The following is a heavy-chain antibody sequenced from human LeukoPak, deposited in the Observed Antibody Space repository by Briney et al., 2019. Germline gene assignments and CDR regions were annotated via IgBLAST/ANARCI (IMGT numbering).Heavy chain of an antibody. CDR3: ARDLGRGSIAARSAYYYYMDV. V-gene: IGHV1-46*01. Sequence: GASVTVSCKASGYTFTSYYMHWVRQAPGQGLEWMGIINPSGGSTSYAQKFQGRVTMTRDMSTSTVYMELSSLRSEDTAVYYCARDLGRGSIAARSAYYYYMDVWGKGTTVTVSS. J-gene: IGHJ6*03. CDR1: GYTFTSYY. CDR2: INPSGGST. D-gene: IGHD6-6*01.